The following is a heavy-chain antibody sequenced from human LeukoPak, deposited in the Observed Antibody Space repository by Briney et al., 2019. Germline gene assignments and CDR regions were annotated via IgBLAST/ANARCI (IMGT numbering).Heavy chain of an antibody. D-gene: IGHD4-11*01. J-gene: IGHJ6*02. CDR2: IYSGGST. CDR1: GFSVSGNY. CDR3: ARVMTTYYSGVDV. Sequence: GGSLRLSCAASGFSVSGNYMNWVRQAPGKGLEWVSVIYSGGSTYYADSVKGRFTISRDNSKNTLYLQMNSLRAEDTAVYYCARVMTTYYSGVDVWGQGTTVTVSS. V-gene: IGHV3-66*01.